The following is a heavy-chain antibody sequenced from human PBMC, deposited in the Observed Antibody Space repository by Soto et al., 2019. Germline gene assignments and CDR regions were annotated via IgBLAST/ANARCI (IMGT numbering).Heavy chain of an antibody. J-gene: IGHJ4*02. Sequence: QIQLVQSGAEVKKPGSSVKVSCKASGYTFSSIGISWGRQAPGQGLEWMGWISPYKGNTHYALGLQGRVTMTTDTSTSTAYMELRSLRSDDTAVYYCARDLDASGSYYTDYWGQGTLVTVSS. CDR2: ISPYKGNT. CDR1: GYTFSSIG. D-gene: IGHD3-10*01. V-gene: IGHV1-18*01. CDR3: ARDLDASGSYYTDY.